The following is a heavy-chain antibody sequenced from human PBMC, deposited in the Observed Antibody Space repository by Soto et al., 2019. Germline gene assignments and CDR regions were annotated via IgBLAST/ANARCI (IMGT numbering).Heavy chain of an antibody. J-gene: IGHJ6*02. CDR1: RGCLNGGFYY. D-gene: IGHD7-27*01. V-gene: IGHV4-31*03. Sequence: SVTRSRTCTVSRGCLNGGFYYRSWIGHHPGKGLEWLGYIYYSGRTYYNPSLKSRVTISVDTSKNQFSLKQSPVTSYDTAVYYGARVSVGTNFLLAMDVWGQGTTVTVSS. CDR2: IYYSGRT. CDR3: ARVSVGTNFLLAMDV.